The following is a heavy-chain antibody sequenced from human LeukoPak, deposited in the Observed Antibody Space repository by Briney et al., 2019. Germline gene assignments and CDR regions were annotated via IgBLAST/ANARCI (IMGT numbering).Heavy chain of an antibody. CDR2: ISWNSGSI. CDR1: GVTFDDYA. J-gene: IGHJ6*02. V-gene: IGHV3-9*01. CDR3: AEDGCMDV. Sequence: GRSVTLSCAACGVTFDDYARHWVRQAPGKVLEWVAGISWNSGSIGSVGSVKGRFTISKQHAKNSLYLQMDSLRAEDTALYYCAEDGCMDVWGQGTTVTVSS.